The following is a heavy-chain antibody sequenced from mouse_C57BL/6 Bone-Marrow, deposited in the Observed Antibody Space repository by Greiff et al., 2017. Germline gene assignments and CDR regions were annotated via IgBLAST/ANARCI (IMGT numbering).Heavy chain of an antibody. CDR2: IDPENGDT. D-gene: IGHD2-5*01. J-gene: IGHJ4*01. Sequence: EVQLQQSGAELVRPGASVKLSCTASGFNIKDDYMHWVKQRPEQGLEWIGWIDPENGDTEYASKFQGKATITADTSSNTAYLQLSSLTSEDTAVYYCTTHYSNYEDAMDYWGQGTSVTVSS. CDR3: TTHYSNYEDAMDY. V-gene: IGHV14-4*01. CDR1: GFNIKDDY.